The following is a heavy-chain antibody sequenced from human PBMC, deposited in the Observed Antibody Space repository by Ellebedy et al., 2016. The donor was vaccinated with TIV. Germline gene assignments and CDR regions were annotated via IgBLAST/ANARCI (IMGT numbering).Heavy chain of an antibody. D-gene: IGHD3-10*01. CDR1: GFMFSTYS. CDR2: IKHDGTEK. J-gene: IGHJ4*02. V-gene: IGHV3-7*03. CDR3: ARGWFGVSMGLDY. Sequence: PGGSLRLSCAASGFMFSTYSMSWVRQAPGRGLEWVANIKHDGTEKNYVDSVKGRFTISRDNAHNSLYLQMSSLRAEETAVYYCARGWFGVSMGLDYWGQGALVTVSS.